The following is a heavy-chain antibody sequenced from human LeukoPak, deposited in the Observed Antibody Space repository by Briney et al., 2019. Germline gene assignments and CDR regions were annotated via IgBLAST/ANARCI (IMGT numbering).Heavy chain of an antibody. D-gene: IGHD3-16*01. CDR1: GFTLSSYS. CDR3: ARDKASVWRPFDY. J-gene: IGHJ4*02. V-gene: IGHV3-21*01. CDR2: ISSSSSYI. Sequence: PGGSLRLSCAASGFTLSSYSMNWVRQAPGKGLEWVSSISSSSSYIYYADSVKGRFTISRDNAKNSLYLQMNSLRAEDTAVYYCARDKASVWRPFDYWGQGTLVTVSS.